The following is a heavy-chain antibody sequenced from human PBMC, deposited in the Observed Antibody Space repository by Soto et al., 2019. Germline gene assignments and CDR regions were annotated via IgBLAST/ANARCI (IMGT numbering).Heavy chain of an antibody. CDR3: GRVDTATVDY. Sequence: RLSCAASGFTFSRYTMNWVRQAPGKGLEWVSSISSSSDYIYYADSVKGRFTISRDNAKNSLYLQMNSLRAEDTAVYYCGRVDTATVDYWGQGTLVTVSS. CDR2: ISSSSDYI. V-gene: IGHV3-21*01. J-gene: IGHJ4*02. CDR1: GFTFSRYT. D-gene: IGHD5-18*01.